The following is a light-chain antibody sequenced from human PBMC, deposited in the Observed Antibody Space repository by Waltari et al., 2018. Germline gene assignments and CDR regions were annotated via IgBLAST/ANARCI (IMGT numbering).Light chain of an antibody. Sequence: EIVLTQSPGTLSLSPGERATLSCRASQIVSSSYLAWYQQKPGQAPRLLIYGASSRATGIPDRVSGSGSGTDFTLTISRLEPEDFAVYYCQQYGSSPFTFGPGTKVDIK. CDR2: GAS. V-gene: IGKV3-20*01. J-gene: IGKJ3*01. CDR1: QIVSSSY. CDR3: QQYGSSPFT.